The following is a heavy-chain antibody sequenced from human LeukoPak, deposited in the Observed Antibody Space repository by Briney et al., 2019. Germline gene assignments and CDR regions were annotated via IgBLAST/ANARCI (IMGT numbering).Heavy chain of an antibody. D-gene: IGHD2-2*03. CDR2: INVDGSST. CDR1: GFTFSSYA. J-gene: IGHJ3*02. CDR3: ARDGYCSTTSCYPDI. Sequence: GGSLRLSCAASGFTFSSYAMSWVRQTPGKGLVWVSRINVDGSSTSYADSVRGRFTISRDNAKKTLYLQMNSLRVEDTAVYYCARDGYCSTTSCYPDIWGQGTLVSVSS. V-gene: IGHV3-74*01.